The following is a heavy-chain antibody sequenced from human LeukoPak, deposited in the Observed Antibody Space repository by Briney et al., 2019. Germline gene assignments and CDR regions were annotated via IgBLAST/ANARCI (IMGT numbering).Heavy chain of an antibody. CDR3: ARVILSAAAGLLCDY. J-gene: IGHJ4*02. Sequence: ASVKVSCKASGGTFSSYAISWVRQAPGQGLEWMGGIIPIFGTANYAQKFQGRVTITADESTSTAYMELSSLRSEDTAVYYCARVILSAAAGLLCDYWGQGTLVTVPS. CDR2: IIPIFGTA. CDR1: GGTFSSYA. D-gene: IGHD6-13*01. V-gene: IGHV1-69*13.